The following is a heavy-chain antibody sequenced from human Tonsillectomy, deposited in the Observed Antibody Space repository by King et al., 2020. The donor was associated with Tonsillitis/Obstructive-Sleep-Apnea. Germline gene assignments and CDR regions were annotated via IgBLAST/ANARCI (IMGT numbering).Heavy chain of an antibody. V-gene: IGHV4-39*01. CDR1: GGSISSSSYY. Sequence: QLQESGPGLVKPSETLSLTCTVSGGSISSSSYYWGWIRQPPGKGLEWIGSIYYSGSTYYNPSLKSRVTISVDTSKNQFSLKLSSVTAADTAVYYCARRMTIVGVGGNNWFDPWGQGTLVTVSS. J-gene: IGHJ5*02. CDR2: IYYSGST. CDR3: ARRMTIVGVGGNNWFDP. D-gene: IGHD3-3*01.